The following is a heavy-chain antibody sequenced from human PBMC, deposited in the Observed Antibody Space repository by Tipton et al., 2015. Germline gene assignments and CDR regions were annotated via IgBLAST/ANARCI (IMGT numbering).Heavy chain of an antibody. V-gene: IGHV3-7*01. Sequence: SLRLSCAASGFTFTNYWMSWVRQAPGKGLEWMANVKRDGTDKYYLDSVKGRFTISRDNGKNSLYLHLNSLTADDTAVYYCAGGRGVYAIYLDSWGQGTLVTVSS. J-gene: IGHJ4*02. CDR1: GFTFTNYW. CDR2: VKRDGTDK. CDR3: AGGRGVYAIYLDS. D-gene: IGHD2-8*01.